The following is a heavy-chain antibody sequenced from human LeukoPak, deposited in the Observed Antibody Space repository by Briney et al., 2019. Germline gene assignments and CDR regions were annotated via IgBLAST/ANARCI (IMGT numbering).Heavy chain of an antibody. D-gene: IGHD2-2*02. Sequence: ASVKVSCKASGGTFSSYTISWVRQAPGQGLEWPGRIIPILGIANYAQKFQGRVTITADKSTSTAYMELSSLRSEDTAVYYCARVLTAAISGWFDPWGQGTLVTVSS. V-gene: IGHV1-69*02. J-gene: IGHJ5*02. CDR3: ARVLTAAISGWFDP. CDR2: IIPILGIA. CDR1: GGTFSSYT.